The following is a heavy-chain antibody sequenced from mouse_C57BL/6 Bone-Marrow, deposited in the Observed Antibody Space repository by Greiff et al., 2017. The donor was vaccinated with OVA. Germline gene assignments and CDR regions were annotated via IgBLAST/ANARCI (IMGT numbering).Heavy chain of an antibody. J-gene: IGHJ3*01. V-gene: IGHV1-55*01. Sequence: QVQLQQPGAELVKPGASVKMSCTASGYTFTSYWITWVKQRPGQGLEWIGDIYPGSGSTNYTEKFKSQATLTVDTSTSTAYMQLNSLTSEDSAVYYCAREATVTPTWFAYWGQGTLVTVSA. CDR1: GYTFTSYW. D-gene: IGHD1-1*01. CDR2: IYPGSGST. CDR3: AREATVTPTWFAY.